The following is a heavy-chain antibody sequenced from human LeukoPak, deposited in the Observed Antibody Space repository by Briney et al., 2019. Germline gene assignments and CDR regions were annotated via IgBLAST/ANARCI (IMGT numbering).Heavy chain of an antibody. J-gene: IGHJ3*02. CDR2: IKQDGSEK. Sequence: PGGSLRLSCAASGFSFTKYWITWVRQPPGKGLGWVASIKQDGSEKYYVDSVRGRFTLSRDNARNSLYLQMNSLRAEDTAVYYCATSQWELRRGAFDIWGQGTMVTVSS. D-gene: IGHD1-26*01. CDR1: GFSFTKYW. V-gene: IGHV3-7*01. CDR3: ATSQWELRRGAFDI.